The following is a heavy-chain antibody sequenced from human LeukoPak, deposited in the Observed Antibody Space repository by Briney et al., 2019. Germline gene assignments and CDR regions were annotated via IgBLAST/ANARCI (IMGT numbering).Heavy chain of an antibody. CDR1: GFTFSSYW. CDR3: GRIAYGNYV. D-gene: IGHD3-16*01. Sequence: SGGSLRLSCAASGFTFSSYWMSWVRQAPGKGLEWVANIKEDGSEKHYVDSLKGRFTTSRDNAKNSLYLEVNSLRAEDTTVYYCGRIAYGNYVWGQGALVTVSS. J-gene: IGHJ4*02. V-gene: IGHV3-7*05. CDR2: IKEDGSEK.